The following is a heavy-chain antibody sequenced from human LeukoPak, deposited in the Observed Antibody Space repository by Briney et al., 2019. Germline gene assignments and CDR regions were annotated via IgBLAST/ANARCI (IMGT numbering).Heavy chain of an antibody. CDR1: GGSISSGGYY. V-gene: IGHV4-31*03. J-gene: IGHJ4*02. CDR3: ARATPDPGYCSSTSCYGWISY. Sequence: PSQTLSLTCTVSGGSISSGGYYWSWIRQHPGKGLEWIGYIYYSGSTYYYPSLKSRVTISVDTSKNQFSLKLSSVTAADTAVYYCARATPDPGYCSSTSCYGWISYWGQGTLVTVSS. CDR2: IYYSGST. D-gene: IGHD2-2*01.